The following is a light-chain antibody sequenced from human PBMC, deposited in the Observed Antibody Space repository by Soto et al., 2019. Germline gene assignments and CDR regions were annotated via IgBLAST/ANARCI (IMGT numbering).Light chain of an antibody. CDR2: EGS. CDR3: CSYAGSSTFV. J-gene: IGLJ2*01. V-gene: IGLV2-23*03. CDR1: SNDVGSYNL. Sequence: QSALTQPASVSGSPGQSITISCTGTSNDVGSYNLVSWYQQHPGKAPKLMIYEGSKRPSGVSNRFSGSKSDNTASLTISGLQVDDEADYYCCSYAGSSTFVFGGGTKVTVL.